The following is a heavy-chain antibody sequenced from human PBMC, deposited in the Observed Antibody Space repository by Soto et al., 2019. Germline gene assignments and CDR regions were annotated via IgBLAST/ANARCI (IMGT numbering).Heavy chain of an antibody. CDR1: GFTFSSYA. Sequence: PVGSLRLSCAASGFTFSSYAMSWVRQAPGKGLEWVSAISGSGGSTYYADSVKGRFTISRDNSKNTLYLQMNSLRAEDTAVYYCAKDRSVVTAYFNYWGQGTLVTVSS. V-gene: IGHV3-23*01. D-gene: IGHD2-15*01. CDR2: ISGSGGST. CDR3: AKDRSVVTAYFNY. J-gene: IGHJ4*02.